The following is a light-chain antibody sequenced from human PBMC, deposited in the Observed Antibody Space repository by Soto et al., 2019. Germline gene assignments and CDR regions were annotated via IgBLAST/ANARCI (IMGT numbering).Light chain of an antibody. CDR1: QSITSNY. Sequence: EIVLTQSPGTLSLSPGERATLSCRASQSITSNYLAWYQQKPGQAPRLLVYAVSGRPNGIPDRLSGSGSGTDFTLTISRLEPEDFALDYCQQYGRSPYTFGQGTQLEIK. CDR3: QQYGRSPYT. CDR2: AVS. J-gene: IGKJ2*01. V-gene: IGKV3-20*01.